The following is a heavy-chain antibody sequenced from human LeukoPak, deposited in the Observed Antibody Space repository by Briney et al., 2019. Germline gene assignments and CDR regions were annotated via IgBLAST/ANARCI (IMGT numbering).Heavy chain of an antibody. D-gene: IGHD3-22*01. V-gene: IGHV1-24*01. Sequence: ASVKVSCKVTGYSLTELSMHWVRQAPGKGREWMGGFDLEDGETIYAQKFQGRVTMTEDTSTDTAYMELSSLRCEDTAVYYCATSYYYDKYYFDYWGQGTLVTVSS. J-gene: IGHJ4*02. CDR3: ATSYYYDKYYFDY. CDR1: GYSLTELS. CDR2: FDLEDGET.